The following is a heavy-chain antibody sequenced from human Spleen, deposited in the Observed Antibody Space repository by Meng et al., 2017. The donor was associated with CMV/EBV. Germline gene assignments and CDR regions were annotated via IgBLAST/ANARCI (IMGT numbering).Heavy chain of an antibody. V-gene: IGHV4-34*01. CDR2: IKHSGSA. CDR1: SY. Sequence: SYWSWIRQPPGKGLEWIGEIKHSGSANYNPSLKSGVTISVDTSKSQFSLKLSSVTAADTAVYYCARGRSGYGPFTIFGVVIDRYFDYWGQGTLVTVSS. D-gene: IGHD3-3*01. CDR3: ARGRSGYGPFTIFGVVIDRYFDY. J-gene: IGHJ4*02.